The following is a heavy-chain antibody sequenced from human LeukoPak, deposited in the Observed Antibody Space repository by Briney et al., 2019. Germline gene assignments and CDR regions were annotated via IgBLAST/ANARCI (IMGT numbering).Heavy chain of an antibody. V-gene: IGHV3-21*01. D-gene: IGHD3-10*01. CDR3: ARGYYYGSGNGNAFDI. CDR2: ISSSGSYI. CDR1: GFTLSSYS. Sequence: GGSLRLSCAASGFTLSSYSMNWVRQAPGKGLEWVSSISSSGSYISYADSVKGRFTISRDNAKHSLYLQVNSLRAEDTAVSYCARGYYYGSGNGNAFDIWGQGTMVTVSS. J-gene: IGHJ3*02.